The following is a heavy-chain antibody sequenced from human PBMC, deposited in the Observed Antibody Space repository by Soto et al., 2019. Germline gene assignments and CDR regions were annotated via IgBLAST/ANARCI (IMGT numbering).Heavy chain of an antibody. Sequence: SQTLSLTCVISGDSVSSNSAAWNWIRQCPSRGLEWLGRTYYRSKWYNDYAVSVKSRITINPDTSKNQFSLQLNSVTPEDTAVYYCARLNRGITGTTTYYYGMDVWGQGTTVTVSS. J-gene: IGHJ6*01. D-gene: IGHD1-20*01. CDR2: TYYRSKWYN. V-gene: IGHV6-1*01. CDR1: GDSVSSNSAA. CDR3: ARLNRGITGTTTYYYGMDV.